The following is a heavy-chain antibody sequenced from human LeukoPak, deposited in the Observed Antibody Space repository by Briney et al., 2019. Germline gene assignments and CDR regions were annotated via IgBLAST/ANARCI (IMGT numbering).Heavy chain of an antibody. V-gene: IGHV3-53*04. CDR3: GRFYGDYFDY. Sequence: GGSLRLSCAASGFTVSSNYMSWVREAPGKGLEWVSVIYSGGSTYYADSVKGRFTISRHNSKKPMYLQMNSLRAEDTGVYYCGRFYGDYFDYCGQGTLVTVSS. CDR2: IYSGGST. CDR1: GFTVSSNY. D-gene: IGHD4-17*01. J-gene: IGHJ4*02.